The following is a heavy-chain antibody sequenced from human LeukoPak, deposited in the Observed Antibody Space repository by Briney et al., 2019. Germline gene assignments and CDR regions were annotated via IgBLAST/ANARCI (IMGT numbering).Heavy chain of an antibody. D-gene: IGHD6-13*01. CDR1: GGSISSSSYY. V-gene: IGHV4-39*01. CDR3: ARCLAAPGRHFDY. J-gene: IGHJ4*02. Sequence: PSETLSLTCTVSGGSISSSSYYWGWIRQPPGKGLEWIGIIYYSESTYYSPSLKSRVTISIDTSKNQFSLKLSSVTAADTAVYYCARCLAAPGRHFDYWGQGTLVTVSS. CDR2: IYYSEST.